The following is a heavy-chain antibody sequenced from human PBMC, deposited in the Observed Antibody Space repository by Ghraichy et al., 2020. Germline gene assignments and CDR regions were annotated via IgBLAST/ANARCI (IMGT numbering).Heavy chain of an antibody. Sequence: GESLNISCAASGFTFSRYDMHWVRQATGKGLEWVSTIATAGDPYYPGSVKGRFTISRENAKNSLYLQMNSLTVGDTAVYYCARGPPGYYYMDVWGKGTTVTVSS. CDR3: ARGPPGYYYMDV. V-gene: IGHV3-13*05. D-gene: IGHD2-8*02. CDR1: GFTFSRYD. J-gene: IGHJ6*03. CDR2: IATAGDP.